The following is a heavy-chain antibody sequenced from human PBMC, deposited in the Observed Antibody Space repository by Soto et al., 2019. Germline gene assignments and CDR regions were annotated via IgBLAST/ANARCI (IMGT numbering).Heavy chain of an antibody. Sequence: PSETLSLTYTVSGGSLSGYYWSWIRQPPGKGLEWIGDFYSSGSPHHNPSLKNRVSISEDRSKNEFSLKLSSVTAADTAIYYCAREFYYDSSGIGFDSWGQGTLVTVSS. J-gene: IGHJ4*02. CDR1: GGSLSGYY. CDR2: FYSSGSP. V-gene: IGHV4-59*01. CDR3: AREFYYDSSGIGFDS. D-gene: IGHD3-22*01.